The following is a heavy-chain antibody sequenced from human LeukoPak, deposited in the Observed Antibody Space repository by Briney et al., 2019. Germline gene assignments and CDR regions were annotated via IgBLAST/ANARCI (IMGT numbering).Heavy chain of an antibody. V-gene: IGHV1-18*01. Sequence: ASVKVSCKASGYTFTTYGFTWVRQAPGQGLEWMGWISAKNGNTNYAQKLQGRVTMTTDTSTSTAYMELRSLRSDDTAVYYCARDSLPGFGEPLAYWGQGTLVTVSS. D-gene: IGHD3-10*01. CDR1: GYTFTTYG. CDR3: ARDSLPGFGEPLAY. CDR2: ISAKNGNT. J-gene: IGHJ4*02.